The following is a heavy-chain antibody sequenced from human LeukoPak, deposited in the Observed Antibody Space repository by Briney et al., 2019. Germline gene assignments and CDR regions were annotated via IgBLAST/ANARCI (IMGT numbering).Heavy chain of an antibody. Sequence: GGSLRLSCAASVFTFSNYWMHWVRQTPGKGLVWVSRILSDGSSTNYADSVKGRFTVSRDNAQNTLYLQMNSLRAEDTAVYYCVRGYCSATSCYFSSSYSWFDPWGQGTLVTVSS. CDR1: VFTFSNYW. CDR3: VRGYCSATSCYFSSSYSWFDP. J-gene: IGHJ5*02. V-gene: IGHV3-74*01. CDR2: ILSDGSST. D-gene: IGHD2-2*01.